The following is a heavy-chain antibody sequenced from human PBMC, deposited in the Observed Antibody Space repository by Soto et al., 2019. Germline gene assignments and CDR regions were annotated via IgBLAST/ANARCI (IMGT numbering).Heavy chain of an antibody. CDR2: ISPNTGNT. CDR3: ASWTAHSN. J-gene: IGHJ4*02. CDR1: GNTFANYD. D-gene: IGHD2-21*02. Sequence: ASVKVSCKASGNTFANYDINWVRQATGQGLEWMGWISPNTGNTGYAQKFQGRVTMTRDTSIGTAYMELRSLRSEDTAVYYCASWTAHSNWGQGTLVTVSS. V-gene: IGHV1-8*01.